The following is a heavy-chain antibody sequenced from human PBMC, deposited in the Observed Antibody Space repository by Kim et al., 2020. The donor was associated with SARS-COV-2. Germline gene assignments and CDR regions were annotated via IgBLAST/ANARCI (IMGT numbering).Heavy chain of an antibody. CDR1: GGSISSSGYY. CDR2: IYDSGST. D-gene: IGHD6-13*01. V-gene: IGHV4-39*01. Sequence: SETLSLTCTVSGGSISSSGYYWGWIRQPPGKGLEWIGSIYDSGSTYYNPSPKSRVTITVDTSKNQYSLKLSSVTSVDTAVYYCTYLRRSSPLWGQGTLVTVSS. CDR3: TYLRRSSPL. J-gene: IGHJ4*02.